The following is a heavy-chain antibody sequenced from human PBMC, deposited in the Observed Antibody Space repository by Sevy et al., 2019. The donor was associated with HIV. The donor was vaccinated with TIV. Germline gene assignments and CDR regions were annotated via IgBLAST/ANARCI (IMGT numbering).Heavy chain of an antibody. CDR3: AGGDTTMITDLDY. Sequence: GSLRLSCAASGLIFTTTGMSWVRQAPGKGLEWVAGITGVGATYYADSVRCRFTVSRDNSKNTLYLQLNSLRADDTAVFYSAGGDTTMITDLDYWGQGTLVTVSS. V-gene: IGHV3-23*01. D-gene: IGHD3-16*01. CDR2: ITGVGAT. J-gene: IGHJ4*02. CDR1: GLIFTTTG.